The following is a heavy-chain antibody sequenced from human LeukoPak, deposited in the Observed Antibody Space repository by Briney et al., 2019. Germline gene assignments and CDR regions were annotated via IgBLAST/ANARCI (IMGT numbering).Heavy chain of an antibody. CDR1: GFTFSSYG. V-gene: IGHV3-33*08. CDR3: AKSNFWSGYYLFDY. CDR2: IWYDGSNK. Sequence: GXSLRLSCAASGFTFSSYGMHWVRQAPGKGLEWVAVIWYDGSNKYYADSVKGQFTISRDNSKNTLYLQMNSLRAEDTAVYYCAKSNFWSGYYLFDYWGQGTLVTVSS. J-gene: IGHJ4*02. D-gene: IGHD3-3*01.